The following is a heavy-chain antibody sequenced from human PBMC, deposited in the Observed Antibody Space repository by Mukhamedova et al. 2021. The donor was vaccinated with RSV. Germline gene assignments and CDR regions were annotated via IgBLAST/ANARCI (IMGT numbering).Heavy chain of an antibody. V-gene: IGHV3-23*01. D-gene: IGHD5-24*01. CDR3: ARQFRTIY. CDR2: ISANGGTT. Sequence: EWVSLISANGGTTHHADSVKGRFTISRDNSKKTLFLQMSSLRVEDAAVYYCARQFRTIYWGQGTLVAVSS. J-gene: IGHJ4*02.